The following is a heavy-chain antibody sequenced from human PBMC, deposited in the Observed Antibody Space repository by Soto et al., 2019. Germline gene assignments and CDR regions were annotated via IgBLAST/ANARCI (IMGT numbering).Heavy chain of an antibody. J-gene: IGHJ5*02. CDR2: ISYDGSNK. CDR1: GFTFSSYG. CDR3: ARERGYCTNGVCYSDNWFDP. Sequence: VQLVESGGGVVQPGRSLRLSCAASGFTFSSYGMHWVRQAPGKGLEWVAVISYDGSNKYYADSVKGRFTISRDNSKNTLYLQMNSLRAEDTAVYYCARERGYCTNGVCYSDNWFDPWGQGTLVTVSS. V-gene: IGHV3-30*03. D-gene: IGHD2-8*01.